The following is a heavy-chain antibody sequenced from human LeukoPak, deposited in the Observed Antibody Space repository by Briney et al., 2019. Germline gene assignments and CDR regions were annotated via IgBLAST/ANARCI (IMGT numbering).Heavy chain of an antibody. D-gene: IGHD6-19*01. CDR2: ISYDRSNK. J-gene: IGHJ3*02. CDR3: VKDKAIAVAGTGDAFDI. CDR1: GFTFRTYG. Sequence: GGSLRLSCIASGFTFRTYGMHWVRQAPGKGLEWVAVISYDRSNKYYADSVKGRFTISRDNSENTLDLQMNSLRAEDTAVYYCVKDKAIAVAGTGDAFDIWGQGTMVTVSS. V-gene: IGHV3-30*18.